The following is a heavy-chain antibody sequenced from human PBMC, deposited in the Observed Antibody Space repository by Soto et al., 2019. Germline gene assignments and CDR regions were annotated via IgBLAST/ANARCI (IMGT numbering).Heavy chain of an antibody. CDR2: ISAYNGNT. CDR3: ARGRIVGATSPWVT. V-gene: IGHV1-18*01. D-gene: IGHD1-26*01. Sequence: ASVKVSCKASGXTFTSYGISWVRQAPGQGLEWMGWISAYNGNTNYAQKLQGRVTVTTDTSTSTAYMELRSLRSDDTAVYYCARGRIVGATSPWVTWGQGTLVTVSS. J-gene: IGHJ5*02. CDR1: GXTFTSYG.